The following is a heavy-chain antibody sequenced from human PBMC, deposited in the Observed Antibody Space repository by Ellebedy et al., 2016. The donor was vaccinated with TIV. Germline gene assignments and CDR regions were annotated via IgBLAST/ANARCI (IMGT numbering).Heavy chain of an antibody. CDR2: IYYSGST. CDR1: GGSFSSYY. CDR3: ARHVFGVGDYGGNWFDP. V-gene: IGHV4-39*01. J-gene: IGHJ5*02. D-gene: IGHD4-23*01. Sequence: MPSETLSLTCAVYGGSFSSYYWGWIRQPPGQGLEWIGSIYYSGSTYYNPSLKSLVTISVDTSKNQFSLKLSSVTAADTAVYYCARHVFGVGDYGGNWFDPWGQGTLATVSS.